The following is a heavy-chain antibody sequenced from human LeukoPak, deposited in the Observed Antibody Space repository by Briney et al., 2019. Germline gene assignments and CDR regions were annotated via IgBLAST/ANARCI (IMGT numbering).Heavy chain of an antibody. D-gene: IGHD4-17*01. CDR2: ISSSSYI. CDR3: ARDFSYGDFWFDP. Sequence: GGSLRLSCAASGFTFSSYSMNWVRQAPGKGLEWVSSISSSSYIYYADSVKGRFTISRDNAKNSLYLQMNSLRAEDTAVYYCARDFSYGDFWFDPWGQGTLVTVSS. CDR1: GFTFSSYS. J-gene: IGHJ5*02. V-gene: IGHV3-21*01.